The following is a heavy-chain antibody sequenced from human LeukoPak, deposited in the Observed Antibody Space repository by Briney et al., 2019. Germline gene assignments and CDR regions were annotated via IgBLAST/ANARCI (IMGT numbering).Heavy chain of an antibody. CDR1: GGTFSSYA. Sequence: SVKVSCKASGGTFSSYAISWVRQAPGQGLEWMGGIIPIFGTANYAQKFQGRVTITADESTGTAYMELSSLRSEDTAVYYCARSSYYDFWSGYYFDYWGQGTLVTVSS. CDR3: ARSSYYDFWSGYYFDY. CDR2: IIPIFGTA. D-gene: IGHD3-3*01. V-gene: IGHV1-69*13. J-gene: IGHJ4*02.